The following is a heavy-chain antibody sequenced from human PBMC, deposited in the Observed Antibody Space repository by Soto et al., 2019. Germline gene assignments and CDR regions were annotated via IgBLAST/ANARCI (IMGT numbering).Heavy chain of an antibody. V-gene: IGHV3-30*04. CDR1: GVTFNRYA. J-gene: IGHJ6*02. Sequence: QAQLVESGGGMVQPGRSLRLSCVASGVTFNRYAMHWVRQAPGKGLEWVAVISFDGSNKYYADSVKGRFTISRDNSNKTLYLQMNTLKAEESAVYYCERDHQYQLPSDVWGQGTTVTVS. CDR3: ERDHQYQLPSDV. CDR2: ISFDGSNK. D-gene: IGHD2-2*01.